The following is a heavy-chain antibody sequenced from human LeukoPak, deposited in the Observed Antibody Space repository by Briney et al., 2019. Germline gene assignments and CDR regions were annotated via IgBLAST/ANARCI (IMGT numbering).Heavy chain of an antibody. CDR3: ARVKRPAAANSPFDY. CDR1: GYTFTGYY. V-gene: IGHV1-2*02. D-gene: IGHD6-13*01. CDR2: INPNSGGT. Sequence: PGGSLRLSCAASGYTFTGYYMHWVRQAPGQGLEWMGWINPNSGGTNYAQKFQGRVTMTRDTSISTAYMELSRLRSDDTAVYYCARVKRPAAANSPFDYWGQGTLVTVSS. J-gene: IGHJ4*02.